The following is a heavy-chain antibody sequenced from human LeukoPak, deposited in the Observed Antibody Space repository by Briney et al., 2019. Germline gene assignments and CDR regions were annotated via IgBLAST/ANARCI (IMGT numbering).Heavy chain of an antibody. Sequence: GRSLRLSCAASGFTFDDYAMPWVRQAPGKGLEWVSGISWNSGTIGYADSVKGRFTISRDNAKNSLYLQMNSLRAEDTALYYCAKAISVHSFDIWGQGTMVTVS. CDR3: AKAISVHSFDI. J-gene: IGHJ3*02. V-gene: IGHV3-9*01. D-gene: IGHD3-3*02. CDR1: GFTFDDYA. CDR2: ISWNSGTI.